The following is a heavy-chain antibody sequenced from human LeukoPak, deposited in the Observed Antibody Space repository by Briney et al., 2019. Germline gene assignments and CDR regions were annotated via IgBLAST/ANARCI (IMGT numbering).Heavy chain of an antibody. CDR1: GFTVSSNY. V-gene: IGHV3-53*01. CDR2: IYGGGST. J-gene: IGHJ6*03. Sequence: SGGSLRLSCAASGFTVSSNYMSWVRQAPGKGLEWVSIIYGGGSTNYADSVKGRFTISRDNSKNTLYLQMNSLRAEDTAVYYCASGSGSYRTPYYYMDVWGKGTTVTVSS. D-gene: IGHD3-10*01. CDR3: ASGSGSYRTPYYYMDV.